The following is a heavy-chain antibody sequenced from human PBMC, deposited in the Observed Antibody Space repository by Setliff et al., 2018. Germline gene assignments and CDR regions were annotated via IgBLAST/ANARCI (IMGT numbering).Heavy chain of an antibody. CDR2: IYHSGST. CDR3: ARDLGHGGDSDY. CDR1: GYSISSGYY. D-gene: IGHD2-21*02. Sequence: PSETLSLTCAVSGYSISSGYYWGWIRQPPGKGLEWIGSIYHSGSTYYNPSLKSRVTISVDTPKNQFSLNLSSVTAADTAVYYCARDLGHGGDSDYWGQGILVTVSS. V-gene: IGHV4-38-2*02. J-gene: IGHJ4*02.